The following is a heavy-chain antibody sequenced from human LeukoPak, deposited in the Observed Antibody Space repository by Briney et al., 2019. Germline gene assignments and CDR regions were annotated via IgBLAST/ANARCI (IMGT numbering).Heavy chain of an antibody. V-gene: IGHV4-34*01. CDR2: INHSGST. J-gene: IGHJ4*02. CDR1: GGSFSGYY. D-gene: IGHD6-19*01. Sequence: SETLSLTCAVYGGSFSGYYWSWIRQPPGKGLEWIGEINHSGSTNYNPSLKSRVTISVDPSKNQFSLTLSSVTAADTAVYYCARVAVAGSSRLDYWGQGTLVTVSS. CDR3: ARVAVAGSSRLDY.